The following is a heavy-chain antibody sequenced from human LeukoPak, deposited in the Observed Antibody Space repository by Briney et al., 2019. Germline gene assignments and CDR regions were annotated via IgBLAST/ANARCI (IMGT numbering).Heavy chain of an antibody. D-gene: IGHD3-22*01. J-gene: IGHJ4*02. CDR1: GFTFSTFA. CDR3: AKGSSGYSHFDY. Sequence: GGSLRLSCAASGFTFSTFAMIWVRQPPGKGLEWVSSIFPSGGEIHYADSVRGRFTISRDNAKNSLYLQMNSLRAEDTALYYCAKGSSGYSHFDYWGQGTLVTVSS. V-gene: IGHV3-23*01. CDR2: IFPSGGEI.